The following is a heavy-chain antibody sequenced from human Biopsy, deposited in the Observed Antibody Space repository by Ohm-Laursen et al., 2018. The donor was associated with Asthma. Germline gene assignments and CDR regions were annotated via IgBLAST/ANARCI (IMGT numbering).Heavy chain of an antibody. CDR3: ARNLPGYTYGPFED. J-gene: IGHJ4*02. Sequence: SDTLSLTCTVSGGSISGFYWSWIRQPPGKGLEWIGYIYYTGTTNYNPSLRSRVTISVDTSKNQFSLRPNSVTAADTAVYFCARNLPGYTYGPFEDWGQGTLVTVSS. V-gene: IGHV4-59*07. CDR2: IYYTGTT. D-gene: IGHD5-18*01. CDR1: GGSISGFY.